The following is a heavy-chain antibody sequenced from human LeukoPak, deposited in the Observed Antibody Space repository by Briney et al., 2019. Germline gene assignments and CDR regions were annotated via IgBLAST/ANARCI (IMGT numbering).Heavy chain of an antibody. CDR3: VRVVSGLPLYYYYYYMDV. CDR1: GGSISSSSYY. Sequence: SETLSLTCTVSGGSISSSSYYWGWIRQPPGKGLEWIGSIYYSGSTYYNPSLKSRVTISLDTSKNQFSLKLSSVTAADTAVYYCVRVVSGLPLYYYYYYMDVWGKGTTVTVSS. D-gene: IGHD5/OR15-5a*01. J-gene: IGHJ6*03. CDR2: IYYSGST. V-gene: IGHV4-39*07.